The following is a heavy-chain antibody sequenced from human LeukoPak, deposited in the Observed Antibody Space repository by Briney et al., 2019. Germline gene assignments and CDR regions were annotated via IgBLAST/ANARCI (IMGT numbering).Heavy chain of an antibody. CDR1: GFTFSTFA. CDR3: ASSLHDDY. V-gene: IGHV3-23*01. J-gene: IGHJ4*02. Sequence: PGGSLRLSCAASGFTFSTFAMIWVRQPPGKGLEWVSSIFPSGGEIHYADSVKGRFTISRDNAKNSLYLQMNSLRAEDTAVYYCASSLHDDYWGQGTLVTVSS. CDR2: IFPSGGEI.